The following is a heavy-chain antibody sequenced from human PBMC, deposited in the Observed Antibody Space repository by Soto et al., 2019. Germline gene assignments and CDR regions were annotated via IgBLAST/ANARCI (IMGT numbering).Heavy chain of an antibody. V-gene: IGHV4-30-2*01. CDR1: GGSISSGGYS. J-gene: IGHJ4*02. CDR3: AREGIAGYYGSGSYYDD. Sequence: SETLSLTCAVSGGSISSGGYSWSWIRQPPGKGLEWIGYIYHSGSTYYNPSLKSRVTISVDRSKNQFSLKLSSVTAADTAVYYCAREGIAGYYGSGSYYDDWGQGTLVTVSS. D-gene: IGHD3-10*01. CDR2: IYHSGST.